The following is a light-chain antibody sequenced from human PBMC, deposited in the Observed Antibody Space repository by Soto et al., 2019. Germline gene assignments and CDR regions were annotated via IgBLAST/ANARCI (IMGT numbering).Light chain of an antibody. CDR2: LGS. V-gene: IGKV2-28*01. CDR3: MQALQTPRT. Sequence: DIVMTQSPLSLPVTPGEPASISCRSSQSLLHSNGYNYLDWYLQKPGQSPQLLIYLGSNRASGVPDGFSGSGSGTVFTLKISRVEAEDVGVYYCMQALQTPRTFGQGTKLEIK. J-gene: IGKJ2*01. CDR1: QSLLHSNGYNY.